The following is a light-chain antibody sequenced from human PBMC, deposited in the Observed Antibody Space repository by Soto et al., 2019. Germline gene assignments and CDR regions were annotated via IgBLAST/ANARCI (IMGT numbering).Light chain of an antibody. CDR1: QSVSSSY. Sequence: EIVLTQSPGTLSLSPGERATLSCRASQSVSSSYLAWYQQKPGQAPRLLIFGTSRRATGIPDRFSGSGSGTDFTLTISTPEPEDSAVYYCQQYVRSPRTFGQGTKVEIK. CDR2: GTS. J-gene: IGKJ1*01. V-gene: IGKV3-20*01. CDR3: QQYVRSPRT.